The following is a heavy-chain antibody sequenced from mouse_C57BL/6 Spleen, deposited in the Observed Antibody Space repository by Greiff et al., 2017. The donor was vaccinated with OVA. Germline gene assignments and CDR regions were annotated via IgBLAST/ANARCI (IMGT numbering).Heavy chain of an antibody. J-gene: IGHJ4*01. V-gene: IGHV1-82*01. CDR3: ARDAMDY. CDR1: GYAFSSSW. CDR2: IYPGDGDT. Sequence: VQLQQSGPELVKPGASVKISCKASGYAFSSSWMNWVKQRPGKGLEWIGRIYPGDGDTNYNGKFKGKATLTADKASSTAYMQLSSLTSEDSAVYFCARDAMDYWGQGTSVTVSS.